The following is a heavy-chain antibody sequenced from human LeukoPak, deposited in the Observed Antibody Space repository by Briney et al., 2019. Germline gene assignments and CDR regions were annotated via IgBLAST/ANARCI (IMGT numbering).Heavy chain of an antibody. CDR1: GGSITDYY. J-gene: IGHJ6*03. Sequence: SETLSLTCTVSGGSITDYYLSWIRQPPGKGLEWIGLIYYTGSTNYIPSLKSRVSISVDTSNNQFSLKMTSVTAARTAVYSCARHKGSGSYYIWYYYYMDVWGKGTTVTVSS. CDR2: IYYTGST. D-gene: IGHD3-10*01. V-gene: IGHV4-59*08. CDR3: ARHKGSGSYYIWYYYYMDV.